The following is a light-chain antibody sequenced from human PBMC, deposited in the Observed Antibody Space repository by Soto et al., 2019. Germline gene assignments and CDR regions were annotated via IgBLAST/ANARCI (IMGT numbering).Light chain of an antibody. CDR2: AAS. V-gene: IGKV1-8*01. CDR1: QGISSY. Sequence: AIRMTQSPSSFSASTGDRVTITCRASQGISSYLAWYQQKPGKAPKLLIYAASTLQSGVPSRFSGSGSGTDFTLTISCLQSEDFATYYCQQYYSYPRTFRGGTKVDIK. CDR3: QQYYSYPRT. J-gene: IGKJ4*01.